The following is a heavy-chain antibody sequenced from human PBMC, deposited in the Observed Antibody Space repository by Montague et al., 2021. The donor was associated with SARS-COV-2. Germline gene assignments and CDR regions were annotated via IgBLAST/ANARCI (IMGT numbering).Heavy chain of an antibody. V-gene: IGHV3-48*03. CDR3: TRDYRSVVGDGLDI. CDR1: GFTFSYYD. Sequence: SLRLSCAASGFTFSYYDMNWVRQAPGKGPEWISYISTSAYTTSYAGSVKGRFTISRDNGKNSLYLQMNSLRVEDTAVYYCTRDYRSVVGDGLDIWGQGTKVTVCS. J-gene: IGHJ3*02. CDR2: ISTSAYTT. D-gene: IGHD3-16*02.